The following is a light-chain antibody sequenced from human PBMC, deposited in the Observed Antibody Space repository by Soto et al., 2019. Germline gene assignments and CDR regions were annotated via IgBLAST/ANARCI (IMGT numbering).Light chain of an antibody. CDR1: QSVVDN. CDR2: GPS. Sequence: ILMTQSPATLSVSPGERATLSCRASQSVVDNSAWYQQKPCQAPRLLVYGPSTRAAGIPARFIGSGSGTEFTLTISRLEPEDFAVYYCQQYQSLTFGGGTKV. V-gene: IGKV3-15*01. CDR3: QQYQSLT. J-gene: IGKJ4*01.